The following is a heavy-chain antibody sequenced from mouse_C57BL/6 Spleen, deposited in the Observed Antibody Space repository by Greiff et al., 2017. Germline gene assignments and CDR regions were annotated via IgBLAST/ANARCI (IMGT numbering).Heavy chain of an antibody. CDR3: AREAYGNYFAY. CDR2: ISDGGSYT. Sequence: EVQLVESGGGLVKPGGSLKLSCAASGFTFSSYAMSWVRQTPEKRLEWVATISDGGSYTYYPDNVKGRFTISRDNAKNNLYLQMSHLKSEDTAMYYCAREAYGNYFAYWGQGTLVTVSA. D-gene: IGHD2-1*01. V-gene: IGHV5-4*01. CDR1: GFTFSSYA. J-gene: IGHJ3*01.